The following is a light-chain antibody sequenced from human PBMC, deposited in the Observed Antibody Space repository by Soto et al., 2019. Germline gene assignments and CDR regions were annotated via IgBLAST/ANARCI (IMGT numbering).Light chain of an antibody. Sequence: QSALTQPASVSGSPGQSITISCTGTSSDVGGYNYVSWYQQHPGKAPKLMIYEVSHRPSGVSNRFSGSKSGNTASLTISGLQAEDEADYYCSSYTSSSTWVFGGGTTLTVL. J-gene: IGLJ3*02. CDR1: SSDVGGYNY. CDR2: EVS. CDR3: SSYTSSSTWV. V-gene: IGLV2-14*01.